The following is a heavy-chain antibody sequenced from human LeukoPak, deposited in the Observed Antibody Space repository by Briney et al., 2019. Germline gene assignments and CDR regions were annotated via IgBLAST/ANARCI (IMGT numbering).Heavy chain of an antibody. D-gene: IGHD4-23*01. Sequence: QPGRSLRLSCAASGFTFSSYGMHWVRQAPGKGLEWVAVIWYDGSNKYYADSVKGRFTISRDSSKNTLYLQMNSLRAEDTAVYYCARSPYGGNSYFDYWGQGTLVTVSS. J-gene: IGHJ4*02. CDR1: GFTFSSYG. CDR2: IWYDGSNK. V-gene: IGHV3-33*01. CDR3: ARSPYGGNSYFDY.